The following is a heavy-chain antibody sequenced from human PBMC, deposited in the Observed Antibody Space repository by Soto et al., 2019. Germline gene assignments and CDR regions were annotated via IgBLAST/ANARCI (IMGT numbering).Heavy chain of an antibody. V-gene: IGHV4-31*03. J-gene: IGHJ5*02. Sequence: QVQLQESGPGLVKPSQTLSLTCTVSGGSISSGGYYWSWIRQHPWKGLEWIGYIYYGGSTYYNPSLKSRVTISVDTSKNQFSLKLSSVTAADTAVYYCERDRKSAYYDYVWGRNWVDPWGQGTLVTVSS. D-gene: IGHD3-16*01. CDR1: GGSISSGGYY. CDR2: IYYGGST. CDR3: ERDRKSAYYDYVWGRNWVDP.